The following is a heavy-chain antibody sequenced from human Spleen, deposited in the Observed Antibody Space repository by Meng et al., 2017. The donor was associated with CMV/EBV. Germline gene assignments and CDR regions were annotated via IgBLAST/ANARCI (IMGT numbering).Heavy chain of an antibody. J-gene: IGHJ4*02. V-gene: IGHV3-21*01. D-gene: IGHD6-19*01. CDR1: GFTFSSYS. CDR3: ASEVRAVAAFDY. Sequence: GESLKISCAASGFTFSSYSMNWVRQAPGKGLEWVSSISSSSSYIYYADSVKGRFTISRDNAKNSLYLQMNSLRAEDTAVYYCASEVRAVAAFDYWGQGTLVTVSS. CDR2: ISSSSSYI.